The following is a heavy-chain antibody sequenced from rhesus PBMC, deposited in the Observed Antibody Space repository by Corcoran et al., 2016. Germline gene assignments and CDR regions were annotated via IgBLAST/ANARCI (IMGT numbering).Heavy chain of an antibody. Sequence: QVQLQESGPGLVKPSETLSLTCAVSGYSISSAYGWSWIRQPPGKGLEWIGYIGGSSGSSSDNPSRKSRVTISKDTSKNQFSLKLSSVTAADTAVYYCARDRDGLSWGQGVLVTVSS. D-gene: IGHD3-3*01. CDR3: ARDRDGLS. CDR1: GYSISSAYG. CDR2: IGGSSGSS. J-gene: IGHJ4*01. V-gene: IGHV4-127*01.